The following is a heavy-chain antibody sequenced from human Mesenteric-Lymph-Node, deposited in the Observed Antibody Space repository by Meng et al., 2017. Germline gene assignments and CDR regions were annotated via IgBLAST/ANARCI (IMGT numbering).Heavy chain of an antibody. D-gene: IGHD3-22*01. CDR1: GFTFSSYA. J-gene: IGHJ5*02. CDR2: IRSKAYGGTT. Sequence: GESLKISCAASGFTFSSYAMHWVRQAPGKGLEWVGFIRSKAYGGTTEYAASVKGRFTISRDDSKSIAYLQMNSLKPEDTAVYYCTRDSKGWYYDSSLMNWFDPWGQGTLVTVSS. V-gene: IGHV3-49*04. CDR3: TRDSKGWYYDSSLMNWFDP.